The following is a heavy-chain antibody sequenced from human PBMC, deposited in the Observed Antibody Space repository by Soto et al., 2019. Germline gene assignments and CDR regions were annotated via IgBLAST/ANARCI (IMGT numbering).Heavy chain of an antibody. CDR1: GYTLTGSY. D-gene: IGHD2-2*01. J-gene: IGHJ6*04. V-gene: IGHV1-2*02. CDR2: INPNSGDT. CDR3: ARGVAIPRVYYYYGTEV. Sequence: ASVNVSCKASGYTLTGSYMHWVRQAPGQGLEWMGWINPNSGDTNYAQKFQGRVTMTRDTSISTAYMEVSRLRSDDTAVYYCARGVAIPRVYYYYGTEVWGKSTTVSYSS.